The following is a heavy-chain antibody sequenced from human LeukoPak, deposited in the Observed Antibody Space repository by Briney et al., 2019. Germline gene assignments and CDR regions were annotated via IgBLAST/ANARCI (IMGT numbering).Heavy chain of an antibody. CDR3: AKVAGGSWYFEY. CDR2: IRGSGDGT. Sequence: PGGCLRLSCAAAGFTFSSYAMSWVRQAPGKGLEWVSSIRGSGDGTYFADSVKGRFTISRDNSKNTLFLQMNSLRAEDTAVYYCAKVAGGSWYFEYWGQRGLVSVSS. CDR1: GFTFSSYA. V-gene: IGHV3-23*01. J-gene: IGHJ4*02. D-gene: IGHD1-26*01.